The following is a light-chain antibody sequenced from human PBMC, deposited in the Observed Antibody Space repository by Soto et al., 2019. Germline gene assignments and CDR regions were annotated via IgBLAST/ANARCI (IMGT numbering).Light chain of an antibody. CDR2: GAS. Sequence: EIVLTQSPDTLSLSPGERATLSCRASQSINSNYLAWYQQKPGQGPRPLIYGASSRATGIPDRFSGSGSGTDFTLTISRLEPEDFAVYYCQQYDSSPPTFGQGTKVEIK. J-gene: IGKJ1*01. CDR3: QQYDSSPPT. CDR1: QSINSNY. V-gene: IGKV3-20*01.